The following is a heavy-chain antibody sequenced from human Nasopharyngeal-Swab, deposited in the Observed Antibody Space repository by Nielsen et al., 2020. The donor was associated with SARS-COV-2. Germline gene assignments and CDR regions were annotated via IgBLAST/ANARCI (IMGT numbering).Heavy chain of an antibody. Sequence: ASQKVSCKASGYPFNNYYIHWVRQAPGHGLEWMGMINTGSGGTTYAQKFQGRVTMTRDTSTSTVFPDLSSLRSEDTAVYYCARRGRCSGSSCDMDVWGQGTTVTVSS. V-gene: IGHV1-46*02. CDR2: INTGSGGT. D-gene: IGHD2-2*01. J-gene: IGHJ6*02. CDR3: ARRGRCSGSSCDMDV. CDR1: GYPFNNYY.